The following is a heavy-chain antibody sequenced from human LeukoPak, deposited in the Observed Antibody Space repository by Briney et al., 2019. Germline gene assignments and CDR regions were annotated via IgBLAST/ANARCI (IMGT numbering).Heavy chain of an antibody. V-gene: IGHV3-21*01. CDR3: AIGRPVVPAATISAALDI. D-gene: IGHD2-2*01. J-gene: IGHJ3*02. Sequence: PGGSLRLSCAASGFTFSSYSMNWVRQAPGKGLEWVSSISSSSSYIYYADSVKGRFTISRDNAKNSLYLQMNSLRAEDTAVYYCAIGRPVVPAATISAALDIWGQGTMVTVSS. CDR2: ISSSSSYI. CDR1: GFTFSSYS.